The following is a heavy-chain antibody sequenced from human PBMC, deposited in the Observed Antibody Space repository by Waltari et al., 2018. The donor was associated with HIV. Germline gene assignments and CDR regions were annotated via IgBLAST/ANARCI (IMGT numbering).Heavy chain of an antibody. D-gene: IGHD2-15*01. CDR3: ARAISVAWSPVYMDV. J-gene: IGHJ6*03. V-gene: IGHV4-4*09. CDR2: VYTSGST. Sequence: QVQLQESGPGLVKPSETLSLTCTVSRASLSPSYWSWIRQSPGEGLEWIGYVYTSGSTNYNRSLKSRVTISVDTSKNQFSLKMTSVTAADTAVYFCARAISVAWSPVYMDVWGKGTKVTVSS. CDR1: RASLSPSY.